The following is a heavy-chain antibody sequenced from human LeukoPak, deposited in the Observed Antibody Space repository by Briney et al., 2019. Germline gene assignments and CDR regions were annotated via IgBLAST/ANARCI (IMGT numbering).Heavy chain of an antibody. Sequence: PGGSLRLSCAASGFTFSSYEMNWVRQAPGKGLEWVSDISSSGSTIDYADSVKGRFTISRDNAKNSLCLQMNSLRAEDTAVYYCAVTTVGFALDYWGQGTLVTVSS. V-gene: IGHV3-48*03. J-gene: IGHJ4*02. CDR1: GFTFSSYE. CDR2: ISSSGSTI. CDR3: AVTTVGFALDY. D-gene: IGHD4-17*01.